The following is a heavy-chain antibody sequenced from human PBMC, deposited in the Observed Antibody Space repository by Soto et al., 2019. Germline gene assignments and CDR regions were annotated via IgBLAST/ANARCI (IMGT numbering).Heavy chain of an antibody. D-gene: IGHD3-22*01. CDR3: AREDVLLLPTASGVYYYYLMDV. CDR2: INPKSGGT. Sequence: EASVKVSCKASGYTFTGYYIHWVRQAPGQGLQWMGWINPKSGGTNYAQKFQGRVTMTRDTSIRTAYMDLSRLKSDDTAIYFCAREDVLLLPTASGVYYYYLMDVWGQGTPVTVSS. V-gene: IGHV1-2*02. J-gene: IGHJ6*02. CDR1: GYTFTGYY.